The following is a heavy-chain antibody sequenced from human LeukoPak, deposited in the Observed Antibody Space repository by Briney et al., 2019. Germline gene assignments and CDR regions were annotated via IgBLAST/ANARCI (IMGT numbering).Heavy chain of an antibody. CDR3: ARDIGSGSFDY. Sequence: PSETLSLTCTVSGGSISSYYWSWIRQPPGKGLEWIGYIYYSGSTNYNPSFKSRVTISVDTSKNQFSLKLSSVTAADTAVYYCARDIGSGSFDYWGQGTLVTVSS. J-gene: IGHJ4*02. CDR1: GGSISSYY. V-gene: IGHV4-59*01. D-gene: IGHD3-10*01. CDR2: IYYSGST.